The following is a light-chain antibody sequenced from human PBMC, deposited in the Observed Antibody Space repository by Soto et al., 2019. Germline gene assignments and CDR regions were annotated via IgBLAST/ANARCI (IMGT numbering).Light chain of an antibody. CDR2: RNN. Sequence: QSVLTQPPSASGTPGQRVTISCSGSSSNIGSNYVYWYQQLPGTAPKLLIYRNNQRPSGVPDRLSGSKSGTSASLAISGLRSEDEGDYYCAAWDDSLSGVVFGGGTKLTVL. CDR1: SSNIGSNY. V-gene: IGLV1-47*01. CDR3: AAWDDSLSGVV. J-gene: IGLJ2*01.